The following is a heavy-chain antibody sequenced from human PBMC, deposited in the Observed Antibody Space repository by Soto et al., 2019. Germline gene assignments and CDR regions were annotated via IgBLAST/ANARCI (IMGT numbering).Heavy chain of an antibody. CDR3: ARDRGDIVVVVAANNWFAP. CDR1: GGTFSSYT. Sequence: QVQLVQSGAEVKKPGSSVKVSCKASGGTFSSYTISWVRQAPGQGLEWMGRIIPILGIANYAQKFQGRVTITADKATSTAYMELSSLRSEDTAVYYCARDRGDIVVVVAANNWFAPWGQGTLVTVSS. J-gene: IGHJ5*02. V-gene: IGHV1-69*08. D-gene: IGHD2-15*01. CDR2: IIPILGIA.